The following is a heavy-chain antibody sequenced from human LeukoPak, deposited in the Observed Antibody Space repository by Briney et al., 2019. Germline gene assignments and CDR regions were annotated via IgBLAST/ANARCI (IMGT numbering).Heavy chain of an antibody. CDR1: GFTFSSYA. CDR2: ISGSGGST. V-gene: IGHV3-23*01. D-gene: IGHD3-3*02. Sequence: GGSLRLSCAASGFTFSSYAMSWVRQAPGKGLEWVSAISGSGGSTYYADSVKGRFTISRDNSKNTPYLQMNSLRAEDTAVYYCAKVSSYYYYYMDVWGKGTTVTVSS. CDR3: AKVSSYYYYYMDV. J-gene: IGHJ6*03.